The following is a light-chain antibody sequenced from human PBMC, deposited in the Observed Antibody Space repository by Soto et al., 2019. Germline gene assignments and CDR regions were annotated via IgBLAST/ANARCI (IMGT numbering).Light chain of an antibody. J-gene: IGLJ1*01. Sequence: QSVLTLPASVSGSPGQSITISCTGTSSDVGSYNFASWYQQHPGNAPKVMIYEVRKRPSGVSNRFSGSKSGNTASLTISGLRAEDEADYYCCSYAGSSTHVFGNGTKVTVL. V-gene: IGLV2-23*02. CDR1: SSDVGSYNF. CDR3: CSYAGSSTHV. CDR2: EVR.